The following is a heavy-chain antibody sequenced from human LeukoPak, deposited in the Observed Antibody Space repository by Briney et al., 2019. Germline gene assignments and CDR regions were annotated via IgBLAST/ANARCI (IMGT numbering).Heavy chain of an antibody. Sequence: SETPSLTCAVYGGSLSGYYWSWIRQPPGKGLEWIGEINHSGSTNYNPSLKSRVTIPVDTSKNQFSLKLSSVTAADTAVYYCARHTSTYCSGGSCYYYYYMDVWGKGTTVTISS. CDR2: INHSGST. J-gene: IGHJ6*03. CDR1: GGSLSGYY. CDR3: ARHTSTYCSGGSCYYYYYMDV. V-gene: IGHV4-34*01. D-gene: IGHD2-15*01.